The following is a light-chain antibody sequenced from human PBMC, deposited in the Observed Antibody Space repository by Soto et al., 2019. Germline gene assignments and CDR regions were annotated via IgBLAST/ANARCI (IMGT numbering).Light chain of an antibody. Sequence: DIQLTQSPSFLSASVGDRVTITCRASQGIRSYLAWYQQKPGKAHKLLIYAASTLQSGVPSRFSGSGSGTEFTLTISSLQPEDFANYYCQQLNSYPFTSGGGTKVEIK. CDR3: QQLNSYPFT. J-gene: IGKJ4*01. V-gene: IGKV1-9*01. CDR2: AAS. CDR1: QGIRSY.